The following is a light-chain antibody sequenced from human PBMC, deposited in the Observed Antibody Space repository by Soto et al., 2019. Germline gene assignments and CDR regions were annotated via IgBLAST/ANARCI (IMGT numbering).Light chain of an antibody. J-gene: IGLJ3*02. CDR1: SSDVGGYNY. CDR3: SSYTTSGTPV. V-gene: IGLV2-14*01. CDR2: EVS. Sequence: QSALTQPASVSGSPGQSITISCTGTSSDVGGYNYLSWYQQHPGKAHKVMIYEVSNRPSGASNLFSGSKSGNTASLTISGLQAEDEAYYFCSSYTTSGTPVFGGGTKLTVL.